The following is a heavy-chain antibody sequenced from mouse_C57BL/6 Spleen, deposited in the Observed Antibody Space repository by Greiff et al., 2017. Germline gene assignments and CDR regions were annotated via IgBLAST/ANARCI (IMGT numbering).Heavy chain of an antibody. D-gene: IGHD2-4*01. Sequence: VQLQQPGAELVKPGASVKLSCKASGYTFTSYWMQWVKQRPIQGLEWIGKIDPSDSYTNYNQKFKGKATLTVDTSSSTAYMQLSSLTSEDSGVNYCVIYYDYCWFAYWGQGTLVTVSA. V-gene: IGHV1-50*01. CDR2: IDPSDSYT. J-gene: IGHJ3*01. CDR3: VIYYDYCWFAY. CDR1: GYTFTSYW.